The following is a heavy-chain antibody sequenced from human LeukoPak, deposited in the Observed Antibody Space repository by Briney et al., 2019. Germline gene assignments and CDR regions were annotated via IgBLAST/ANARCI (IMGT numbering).Heavy chain of an antibody. CDR3: TADPPMVRGVIIFSDSDY. CDR2: IKSKTDGGTT. Sequence: GGSLRLSCAASGFTFSSYAMSWVRQAPGKGLEWVGRIKSKTDGGTTDYAAPVKGRFTISRDDSKNTLYLQMNSLKTEDTAVYYCTADPPMVRGVIIFSDSDYWGQGTLVTVSS. D-gene: IGHD3-10*01. CDR1: GFTFSSYA. V-gene: IGHV3-15*01. J-gene: IGHJ4*02.